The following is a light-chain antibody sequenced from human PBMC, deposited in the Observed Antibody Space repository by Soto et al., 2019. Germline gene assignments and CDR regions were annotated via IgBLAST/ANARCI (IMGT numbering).Light chain of an antibody. CDR2: AAS. J-gene: IGKJ4*01. CDR1: QGISSY. V-gene: IGKV1D-8*01. CDR3: QQYYSFPLT. Sequence: VIWMTQSPSLLSASTGDRVTISCRTSQGISSYLAWYQQKPGKAPELLIYAASTLQSGVPSRFSGSGSGTDFTPTISCLQSEDFATYYCQQYYSFPLTFGGGTKVDIK.